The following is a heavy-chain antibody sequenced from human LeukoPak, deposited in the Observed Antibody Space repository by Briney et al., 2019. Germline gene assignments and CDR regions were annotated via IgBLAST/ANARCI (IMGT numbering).Heavy chain of an antibody. CDR1: GYTFTGYY. J-gene: IGHJ4*02. Sequence: GASVKVSCKASGYTFTGYYMHWVRQAPGQGLEWMGWINPNSGGTNYAQKFQGRVTMTRDTSISTAYMELSRLRSDDTAVYYCARGFDSSGYYWGFDYWGQGTLVTVSS. V-gene: IGHV1-2*02. D-gene: IGHD3-22*01. CDR2: INPNSGGT. CDR3: ARGFDSSGYYWGFDY.